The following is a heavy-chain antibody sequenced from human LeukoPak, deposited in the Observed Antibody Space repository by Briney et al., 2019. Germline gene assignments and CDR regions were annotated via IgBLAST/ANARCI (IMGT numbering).Heavy chain of an antibody. CDR1: GDSVSRYY. Sequence: PSETLSLTCRVSGDSVSRYYWSWIRQPPGKRLEWIGYIYYSGSTNYNPSLKSRVTISVDTSKNQFSLRLTSVTAADTAVYYCARHYISRAAAGPLYYFDNWGRGTLVTVSS. D-gene: IGHD6-13*01. CDR3: ARHYISRAAAGPLYYFDN. V-gene: IGHV4-59*08. J-gene: IGHJ4*02. CDR2: IYYSGST.